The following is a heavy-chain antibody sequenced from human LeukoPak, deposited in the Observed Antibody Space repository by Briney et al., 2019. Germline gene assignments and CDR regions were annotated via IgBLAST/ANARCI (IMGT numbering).Heavy chain of an antibody. Sequence: SETLSLTCSVSGASIRTYYWSWIRQPPGKGLEWIGDIYYSGSTTYNPSLKSRINMSINTSKNQFSLKLSSVTAADTAVYFCANRGYYHKWFDPWGQGTLVTVSS. V-gene: IGHV4-59*01. CDR1: GASIRTYY. D-gene: IGHD3-22*01. CDR2: IYYSGST. J-gene: IGHJ5*02. CDR3: ANRGYYHKWFDP.